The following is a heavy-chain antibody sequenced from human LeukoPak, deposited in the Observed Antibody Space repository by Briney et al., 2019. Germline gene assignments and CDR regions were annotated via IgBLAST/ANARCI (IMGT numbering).Heavy chain of an antibody. CDR2: IIPIFGTA. V-gene: IGHV1-69*13. D-gene: IGHD3-10*01. CDR1: GGTFSSYA. CDR3: ARSQITMANHGYFDY. J-gene: IGHJ4*02. Sequence: GASVKVSCKASGGTFSSYAISWVRQAPGQGLEWMGGIIPIFGTANYAQKFQGRVTITADESPSTAYMELSSLRSEDTAVYYCARSQITMANHGYFDYWGQGTLVTVSS.